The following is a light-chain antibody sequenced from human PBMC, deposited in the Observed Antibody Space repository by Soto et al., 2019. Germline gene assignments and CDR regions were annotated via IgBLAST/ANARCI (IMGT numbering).Light chain of an antibody. J-gene: IGKJ1*01. CDR1: QDIRSNY. Sequence: ETVLTQSPGTLSLSPGGRATLSCRASQDIRSNYLAWYRQTPGQAPRLLIYGASKRASGLADRFSGSGSGTDFTLIISRLEPEDFALYYCQQYDSSPWTFGQGTKVEIK. CDR3: QQYDSSPWT. CDR2: GAS. V-gene: IGKV3-20*01.